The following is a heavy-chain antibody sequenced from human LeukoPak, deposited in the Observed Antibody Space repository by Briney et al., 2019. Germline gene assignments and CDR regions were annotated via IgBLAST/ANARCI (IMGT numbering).Heavy chain of an antibody. CDR3: AKSLYCSSTSCSY. V-gene: IGHV3-30*18. D-gene: IGHD2-2*01. CDR2: ISYDGSNK. CDR1: GFTFSSYG. Sequence: GRSLRLSCAASGFTFSSYGMHWVRQAPGKGLEWVAVISYDGSNKYYADSVKGRFTISRDNSKNTLYLQMNSLRAEDTAVYYCAKSLYCSSTSCSYWGQGTLVTVSS. J-gene: IGHJ4*02.